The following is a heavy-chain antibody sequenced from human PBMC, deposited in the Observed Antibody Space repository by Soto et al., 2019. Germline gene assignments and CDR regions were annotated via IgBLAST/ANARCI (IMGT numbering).Heavy chain of an antibody. V-gene: IGHV3-33*06. CDR2: IWNDGNGY. J-gene: IGHJ6*03. CDR3: AKGPHSAAGYYYMDA. Sequence: PGGSLRLSCAASGFNFNNYGMHWVRQAPGKGLEWVAVIWNDGNGYYYANSVKGRFTISRDNSKNTLYLQMNGLTAGDTALYYCAKGPHSAAGYYYMDAWGKGTTVTVSS. CDR1: GFNFNNYG. D-gene: IGHD6-25*01.